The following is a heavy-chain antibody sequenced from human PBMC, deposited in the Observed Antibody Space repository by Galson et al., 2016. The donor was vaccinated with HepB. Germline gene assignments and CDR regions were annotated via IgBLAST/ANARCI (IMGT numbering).Heavy chain of an antibody. V-gene: IGHV3-30-3*01. D-gene: IGHD5-18*01. J-gene: IGHJ4*02. CDR2: ISYDGSTK. Sequence: SLRLSCAATGFAFSSYGLHWVRQAPGKGLEWVTFISYDGSTKNYAESVKGRFTISRDNSKNTLFLQMSSLGVEDTAVYYCATVRWSPNAAMARMEDFWGQGTPVIVSS. CDR1: GFAFSSYG. CDR3: ATVRWSPNAAMARMEDF.